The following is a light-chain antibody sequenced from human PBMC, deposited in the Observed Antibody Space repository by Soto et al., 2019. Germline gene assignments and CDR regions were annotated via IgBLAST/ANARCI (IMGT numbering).Light chain of an antibody. CDR1: SSDVGGYNY. CDR2: DVS. CDR3: SSCTRTTLEVV. J-gene: IGLJ2*01. V-gene: IGLV2-14*03. Sequence: QSALTQPASVSGSPGQSITISCTGTSSDVGGYNYVSWYQQHPGKARKLMIYDVSDRPPGVSDRFSGSKSGNTASLNISGLQDADEADYYCSSCTRTTLEVVFGGGTKLTV.